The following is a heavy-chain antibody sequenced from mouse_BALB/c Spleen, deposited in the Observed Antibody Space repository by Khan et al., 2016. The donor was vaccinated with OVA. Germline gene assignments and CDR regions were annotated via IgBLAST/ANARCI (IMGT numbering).Heavy chain of an antibody. CDR2: IDPANGNT. CDR1: GFNIKDTY. Sequence: VRLQQSGAELVKPGASVKLSCTASGFNIKDTYMHWVKQRPEQGLEWIGRIDPANGNTKYDQKFQGKATITADKSSKTAYLQLSSLSSEDTAVYYCAIINAWGQGTTRTVVS. J-gene: IGHJ2*01. V-gene: IGHV14-3*02. CDR3: AIINA.